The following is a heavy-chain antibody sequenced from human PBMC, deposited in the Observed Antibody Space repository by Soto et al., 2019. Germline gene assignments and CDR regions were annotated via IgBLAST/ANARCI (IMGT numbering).Heavy chain of an antibody. CDR1: GGSIRSSSYYY. J-gene: IGHJ4*02. Sequence: QLQLQESGPGLVKASETLSLTCTVSGGSIRSSSYYYWAWIRQPPGKGLKWIGSINYSGSTYYNPSLKSQVTISVDTSKNQFSLRLSYVTAADTAVYYCARRDELDFDYWGQGTLVTVSS. D-gene: IGHD1-1*01. V-gene: IGHV4-39*01. CDR2: INYSGST. CDR3: ARRDELDFDY.